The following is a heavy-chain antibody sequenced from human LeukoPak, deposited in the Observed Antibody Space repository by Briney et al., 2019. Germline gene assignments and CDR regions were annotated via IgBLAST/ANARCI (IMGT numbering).Heavy chain of an antibody. CDR1: GGSISSSGYY. J-gene: IGHJ4*02. D-gene: IGHD6-6*01. Sequence: SETLSLTCTVSGGSISSSGYYWGWIRQPPGKGLEWIGSVYYSGSTYYNPSLKSRVTISVDTSKNQFSLKLSSVTAADTAVYYCARDPLYSSSQFDYWGQGTPVTVSS. V-gene: IGHV4-39*02. CDR3: ARDPLYSSSQFDY. CDR2: VYYSGST.